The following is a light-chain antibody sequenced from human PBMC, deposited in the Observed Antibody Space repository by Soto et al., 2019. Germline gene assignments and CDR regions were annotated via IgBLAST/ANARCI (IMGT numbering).Light chain of an antibody. V-gene: IGLV2-11*01. Sequence: QSALTQPRSVSGSPGQSVTISCTGTSSDVGGYNYVSWYQQHPGKAPKLMIDDVTKRPSGVPDRFSGSKSGNTASLTISGLQAEDEADYYCCSYAGRYQKVFGTGTKLTVL. CDR3: CSYAGRYQKV. J-gene: IGLJ1*01. CDR2: DVT. CDR1: SSDVGGYNY.